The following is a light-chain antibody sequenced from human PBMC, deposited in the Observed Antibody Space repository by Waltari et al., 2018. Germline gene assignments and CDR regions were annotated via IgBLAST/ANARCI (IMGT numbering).Light chain of an antibody. CDR3: AACDDSLYVL. Sequence: QSVLTQPPSASGTTGQRVTISCSGSNSNIGSNTVNWYQHLPGTAPKPLIHSKHPRPSGVPDRFSGSKSGTSSSLAISGLQSEDQANDYCAACDDSLYVLFGGGTKLAVL. CDR2: SKH. V-gene: IGLV1-44*01. J-gene: IGLJ2*01. CDR1: NSNIGSNT.